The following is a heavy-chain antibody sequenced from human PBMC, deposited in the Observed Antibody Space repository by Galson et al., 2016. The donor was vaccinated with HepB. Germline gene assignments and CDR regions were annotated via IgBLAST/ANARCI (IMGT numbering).Heavy chain of an antibody. Sequence: SLRLSCAASGFTFSSYGMHWVRQAPGKGLEWVAVISYDGSNKYYADSVKGRFTTSRDNSKNTLYLQMNSLRAEDTAVYYCAKSGRYYGVDHFDYWGQGTPVTVSS. CDR1: GFTFSSYG. J-gene: IGHJ4*02. CDR2: ISYDGSNK. D-gene: IGHD4-17*01. V-gene: IGHV3-30*18. CDR3: AKSGRYYGVDHFDY.